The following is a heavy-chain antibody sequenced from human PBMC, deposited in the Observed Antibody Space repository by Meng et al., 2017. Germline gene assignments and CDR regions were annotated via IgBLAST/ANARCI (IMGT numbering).Heavy chain of an antibody. CDR1: GFTFSSYW. CDR3: ARDLSWGLNYYSYYGMDV. J-gene: IGHJ6*02. CDR2: IKQDGSEK. D-gene: IGHD1-26*01. Sequence: GGSLRLSCAASGFTFSSYWMSWFRQAPGKGLEWVANIKQDGSEKYYVDSVKGRFTISRDNAKNSLYLQMNSLRAEDTAVYYCARDLSWGLNYYSYYGMDVWGQGTTVTVSS. V-gene: IGHV3-7*01.